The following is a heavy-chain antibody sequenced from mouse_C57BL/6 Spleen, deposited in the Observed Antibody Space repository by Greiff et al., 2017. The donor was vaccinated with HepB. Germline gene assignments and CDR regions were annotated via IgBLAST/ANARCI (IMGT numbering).Heavy chain of an antibody. D-gene: IGHD2-10*01. J-gene: IGHJ1*03. V-gene: IGHV1-69*01. Sequence: VQLQQPGAELVMPGASVKLSCKASGYTFTSYWMHWVKQRPGQGLEWIGEIDPSDSYTNYNQKFKGKSTLTVDKSSSTAYMQLSSLTSEDSAVYYCARFLLSYFDVWGTGTTVTVSS. CDR3: ARFLLSYFDV. CDR1: GYTFTSYW. CDR2: IDPSDSYT.